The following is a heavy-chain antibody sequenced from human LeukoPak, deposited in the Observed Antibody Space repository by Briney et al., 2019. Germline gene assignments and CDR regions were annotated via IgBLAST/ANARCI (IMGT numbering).Heavy chain of an antibody. Sequence: SGPTLVNPTQTLTLTCTFSGFSLSTSGVGVGWIRQPPGKALEWLALIYWNDDKRYSPSLKSRLTITKDTSKNQVVLTMTNMDPVDTATYYCAHRPPYYDFWSGYPQNNYGMDVWGQGTTVTVS. CDR2: IYWNDDK. D-gene: IGHD3-3*01. J-gene: IGHJ6*02. CDR1: GFSLSTSGVG. CDR3: AHRPPYYDFWSGYPQNNYGMDV. V-gene: IGHV2-5*01.